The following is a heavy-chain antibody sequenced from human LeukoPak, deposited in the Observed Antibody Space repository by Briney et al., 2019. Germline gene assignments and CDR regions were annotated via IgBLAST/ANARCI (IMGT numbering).Heavy chain of an antibody. CDR3: AKTWFGDLEIRFDP. Sequence: PGGSLRLSCAASGFTFTSFPMRWVRRAPGKGLEYLSLIGADGVTTYYADSVKGRFTISRDNSNNTLYLQMNSLRAGDTAVYYCAKTWFGDLEIRFDPWGQGTLVTVSS. CDR2: IGADGVTT. D-gene: IGHD3-10*01. J-gene: IGHJ5*02. CDR1: GFTFTSFP. V-gene: IGHV3-23*01.